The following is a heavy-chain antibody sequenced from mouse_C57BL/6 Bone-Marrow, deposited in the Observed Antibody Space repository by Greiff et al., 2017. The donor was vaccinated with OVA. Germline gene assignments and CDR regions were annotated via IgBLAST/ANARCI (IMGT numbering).Heavy chain of an antibody. Sequence: VQLQQSGAELARPGASVKLSCKASGYTFTSYGISWVKQRTGQGLEWIGEIYPRSGNTYYNEKFKGKATLTADKSSSTAYMELRSLTSEDSAVYFCARADGSSLYYAMDYWGQGTSVTVSS. CDR1: GYTFTSYG. J-gene: IGHJ4*01. CDR3: ARADGSSLYYAMDY. V-gene: IGHV1-81*01. CDR2: IYPRSGNT. D-gene: IGHD1-1*01.